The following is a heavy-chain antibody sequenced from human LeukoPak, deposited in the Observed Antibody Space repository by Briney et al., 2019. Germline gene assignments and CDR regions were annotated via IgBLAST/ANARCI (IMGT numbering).Heavy chain of an antibody. CDR1: GGSFSGYY. V-gene: IGHV4-34*01. CDR2: INHSGST. CDR3: ARAVRGSGSFR. Sequence: SETLSLTCAVYGGSFSGYYWSWIRQPPGKGLEWIGEINHSGSTNYNPSLKSRVTISVDKSKNQLSLKLSSVTAADTAVYYCARAVRGSGSFRWGQGTLVTVSS. D-gene: IGHD3-10*01. J-gene: IGHJ4*02.